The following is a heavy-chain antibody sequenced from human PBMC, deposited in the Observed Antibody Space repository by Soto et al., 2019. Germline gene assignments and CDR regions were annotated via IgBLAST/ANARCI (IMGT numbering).Heavy chain of an antibody. CDR2: IYYSGST. J-gene: IGHJ6*02. D-gene: IGHD3-9*01. V-gene: IGHV4-39*01. Sequence: SETLSLTCTVSGGSISSSSYYWGWIRQPPGKGLEWIGSIYYSGSTYYNPSLKSRVTISVDTSKNQFSLKLSSVTAADTAVYYCASWYDILTGYYKPRWGGYYGMDVWGQGTTVT. CDR3: ASWYDILTGYYKPRWGGYYGMDV. CDR1: GGSISSSSYY.